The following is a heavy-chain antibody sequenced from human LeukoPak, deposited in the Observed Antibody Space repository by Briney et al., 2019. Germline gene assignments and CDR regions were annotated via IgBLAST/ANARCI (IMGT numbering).Heavy chain of an antibody. J-gene: IGHJ5*02. V-gene: IGHV3-33*01. CDR1: GFTFSSYG. Sequence: QPGRSLRLSCAASGFTFSSYGMHWVRQAPGKGLEWVAVIWYDGSNKYYADSVKGRFTISRDNAKNSLYLQMNSLRVDDTAVYYCARETVTVAGNWCDPWGQGTLVTVSS. CDR3: ARETVTVAGNWCDP. CDR2: IWYDGSNK. D-gene: IGHD6-19*01.